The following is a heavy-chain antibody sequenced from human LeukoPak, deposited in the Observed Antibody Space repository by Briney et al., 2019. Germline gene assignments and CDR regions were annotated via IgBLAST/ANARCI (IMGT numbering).Heavy chain of an antibody. V-gene: IGHV3-23*01. J-gene: IGHJ6*02. D-gene: IGHD2-2*01. CDR2: ISGSGGST. Sequence: GGTLRLSCAASGFTFSSYAMSWVRQAPGKGLEWVSAISGSGGSTYYADSVKGRFTISRDNSKNTLYLQMNSLRAEDTAVYYCAKSTFYHYGMDVWGQGTTVTVSS. CDR1: GFTFSSYA. CDR3: AKSTFYHYGMDV.